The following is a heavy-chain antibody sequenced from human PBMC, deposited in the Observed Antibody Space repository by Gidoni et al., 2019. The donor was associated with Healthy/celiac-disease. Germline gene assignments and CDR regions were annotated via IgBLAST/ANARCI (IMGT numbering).Heavy chain of an antibody. CDR2: ISYDGSNK. CDR1: GFTFSSYG. Sequence: QVQLVESGGGVVQPGRSLRLSCAASGFTFSSYGMHWVRQAPGKGLEWVAVISYDGSNKYYADSVKGRFTISRDNSKNTLYLQMNSLRAEDTAVYYCAKSAYCGGDCYPPYFQHWGQGTLVTVSS. D-gene: IGHD2-21*02. V-gene: IGHV3-30*18. CDR3: AKSAYCGGDCYPPYFQH. J-gene: IGHJ1*01.